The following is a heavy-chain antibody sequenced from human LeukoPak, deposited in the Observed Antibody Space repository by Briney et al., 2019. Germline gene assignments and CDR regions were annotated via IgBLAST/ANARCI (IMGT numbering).Heavy chain of an antibody. CDR2: IYHSGST. V-gene: IGHV4-30-2*01. CDR1: GGSISSGGYS. J-gene: IGHJ4*02. D-gene: IGHD3-16*02. Sequence: PSQTLSLTCAVSGGSISSGGYSWSWIRQPPGKGLEWIGYIYHSGSTYYNPSLKSRVTISVDRSKNQFSLKLSSVTAADTAVYYCARVNILGYRKGYYFDYWGQGTLVTVSS. CDR3: ARVNILGYRKGYYFDY.